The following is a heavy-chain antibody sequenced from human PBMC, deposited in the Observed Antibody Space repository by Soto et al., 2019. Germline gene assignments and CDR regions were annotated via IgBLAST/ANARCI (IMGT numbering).Heavy chain of an antibody. CDR3: ARGWWEREGYVTDV. D-gene: IGHD1-26*01. V-gene: IGHV4-4*02. CDR1: GGSISSSNW. J-gene: IGHJ6*02. CDR2: IYHSGST. Sequence: SSETLSLTCAVSGGSISSSNWWCWVRQPPGKGLEWIGEIYHSGSTNYNPSLKSRVTISVDRSKNQFSLTLSSVTAADSAVYYCARGWWEREGYVTDVWGQGTTVTVSS.